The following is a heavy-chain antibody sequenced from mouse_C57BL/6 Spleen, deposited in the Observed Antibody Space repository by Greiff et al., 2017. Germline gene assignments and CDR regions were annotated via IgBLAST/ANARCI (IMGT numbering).Heavy chain of an antibody. CDR1: GYTFTGYW. CDR3: ARWDYYQDGYAD. Sequence: QVQLQQSGAELMKPGASVKLSCKASGYTFTGYWIEWVKQRPGHCLECIGEILPGGGSTNYNEKFKGKATFTADTSSNTAYMQLSRLTAEDSAICYCARWDYYQDGYADWGQGTLVTVSA. V-gene: IGHV1-9*01. D-gene: IGHD1-1*01. J-gene: IGHJ3*01. CDR2: ILPGGGST.